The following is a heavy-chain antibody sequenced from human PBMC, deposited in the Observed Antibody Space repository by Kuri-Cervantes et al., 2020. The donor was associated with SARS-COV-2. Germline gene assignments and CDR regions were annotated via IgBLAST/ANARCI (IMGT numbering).Heavy chain of an antibody. V-gene: IGHV3-53*01. CDR2: IYSGGST. D-gene: IGHD6-19*01. J-gene: IGHJ4*02. CDR3: ARDRGWYYFDY. CDR1: GGSVSSGSYY. Sequence: GGSLRLSCTVSGGSVSSGSYYWSWIRQPPGKGLEWVSVIYSGGSTYYADSVKGRFTISRDNSKNTLYLQMNSLRAEDTAVYYCARDRGWYYFDYWGQGTLVTVSS.